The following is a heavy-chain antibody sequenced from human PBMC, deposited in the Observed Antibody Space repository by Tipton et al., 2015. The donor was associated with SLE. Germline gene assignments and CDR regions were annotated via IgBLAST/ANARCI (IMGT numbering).Heavy chain of an antibody. CDR1: GGSFSGFF. J-gene: IGHJ4*02. CDR3: ARVDTDYGIDH. Sequence: TLSLTCAVYGGSFSGFFWCWPHQSPGMGLVWFGEINHSGTTNYNPSLKSRVTISGDTSKNQFSLKLTAVTAADTAVYYCARVDTDYGIDHWSRGTLVIVSS. V-gene: IGHV4-34*01. CDR2: INHSGTT. D-gene: IGHD3-16*01.